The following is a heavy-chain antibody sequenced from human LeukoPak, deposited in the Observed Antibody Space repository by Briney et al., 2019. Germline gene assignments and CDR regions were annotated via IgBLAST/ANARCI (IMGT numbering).Heavy chain of an antibody. Sequence: SETLSLTCAVSGGSFSGYYWSWIRQPPGKGLEWIGEINHSGSTNYNPSLKSRVTMSVDTSKNQFSLKLSSVTAADTAVYYCARDSGSPKAIDYWGQGTLVTVSS. CDR3: ARDSGSPKAIDY. V-gene: IGHV4-34*01. J-gene: IGHJ4*02. CDR2: INHSGST. CDR1: GGSFSGYY. D-gene: IGHD1-26*01.